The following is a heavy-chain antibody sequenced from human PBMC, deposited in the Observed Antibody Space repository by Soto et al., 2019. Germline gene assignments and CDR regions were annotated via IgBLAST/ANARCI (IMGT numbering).Heavy chain of an antibody. D-gene: IGHD3-22*01. V-gene: IGHV1-69*06. CDR2: IIPIFGTA. J-gene: IGHJ2*01. Sequence: QVQLVQSGAEVKKPGSSVKVSCKASGGTFSSYAISWVRQAPGQGLEWMGGIIPIFGTANYAQKFQGRVTITADKSTSTAYMELSSLRSEDTAVYYCARAPPVGAMIVGNWYFDLWGRGTLVTVSS. CDR1: GGTFSSYA. CDR3: ARAPPVGAMIVGNWYFDL.